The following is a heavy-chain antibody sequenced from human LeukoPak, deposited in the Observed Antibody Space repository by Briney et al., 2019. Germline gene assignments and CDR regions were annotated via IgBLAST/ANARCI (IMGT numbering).Heavy chain of an antibody. D-gene: IGHD3-16*01. CDR3: ARDPLYDYVWGSFPYGMDV. V-gene: IGHV3-74*01. J-gene: IGHJ6*02. Sequence: PGGSLRLSCAASGFTFSSYWMHWVRQAPGKGLVWVSRINSDGSSTSYADSVKGRFTISRDNAKNTLYLQMNSLRAEDTAVYYCARDPLYDYVWGSFPYGMDVWGQGTTVTVSS. CDR2: INSDGSST. CDR1: GFTFSSYW.